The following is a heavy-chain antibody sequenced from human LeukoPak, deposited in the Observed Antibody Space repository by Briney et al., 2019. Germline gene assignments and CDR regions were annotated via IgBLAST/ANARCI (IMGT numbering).Heavy chain of an antibody. Sequence: PSETLSLTCTVSGGSISSYYWSWIRQPPGKGLEWIGYIYYSGSTNYRPSLKSRVTISVDTSKNQFSLKLSSVTAADTAVYYCARSYLYSGYVYYYMDVWGKGTTVTISS. J-gene: IGHJ6*03. V-gene: IGHV4-59*01. CDR1: GGSISSYY. CDR2: IYYSGST. CDR3: ARSYLYSGYVYYYMDV. D-gene: IGHD5-12*01.